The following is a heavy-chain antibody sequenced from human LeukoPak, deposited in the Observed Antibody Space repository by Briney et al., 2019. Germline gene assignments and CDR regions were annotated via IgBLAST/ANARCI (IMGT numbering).Heavy chain of an antibody. D-gene: IGHD6-13*01. CDR2: IYSGGST. Sequence: GGSLRLSCAASGFTVSSNYMSWVRQAPGKGLEWVSVIYSGGSTYYADPVKGRFTISRDNSKNTLYLQMNSLRAEDTAVYYCARVRGYSSNFDYWGQGTLVTVSS. V-gene: IGHV3-66*02. CDR3: ARVRGYSSNFDY. CDR1: GFTVSSNY. J-gene: IGHJ4*02.